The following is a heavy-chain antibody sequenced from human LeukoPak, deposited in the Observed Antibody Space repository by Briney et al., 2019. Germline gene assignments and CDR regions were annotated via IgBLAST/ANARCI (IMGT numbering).Heavy chain of an antibody. CDR1: GGTFSSYA. D-gene: IGHD3-16*02. V-gene: IGHV1-69*13. CDR2: IIPIFGTA. Sequence: ASVKVSCKASGGTFSSYAISWVRQAPGQGLEWMGGIIPIFGTANYAQKFQGRVTITADESTSTAYMELSSLRSEDTAVYYCARDRGDYDYVWGSYRPTVFDYWGQGTLVTVSS. CDR3: ARDRGDYDYVWGSYRPTVFDY. J-gene: IGHJ4*02.